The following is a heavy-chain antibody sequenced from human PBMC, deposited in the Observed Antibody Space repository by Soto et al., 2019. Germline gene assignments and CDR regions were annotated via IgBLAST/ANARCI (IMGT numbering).Heavy chain of an antibody. D-gene: IGHD4-17*01. V-gene: IGHV2-70*11. CDR2: IDWDDDK. CDR3: ARIPPQGQDYGDFHTLRNTEYYFDY. CDR1: GFSLSTSGMC. Sequence: SGPTLVNPTQTLTLTCTFSGFSLSTSGMCVSWIRQPPGKALEWLARIDWDDDKYYSTSLKTRLTISKDTSKNQVVLTMTNMDPVDTATYYCARIPPQGQDYGDFHTLRNTEYYFDYWGQGTLVTVSS. J-gene: IGHJ4*02.